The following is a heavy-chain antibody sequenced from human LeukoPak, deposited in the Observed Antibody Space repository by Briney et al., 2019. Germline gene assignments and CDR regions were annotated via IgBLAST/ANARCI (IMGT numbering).Heavy chain of an antibody. V-gene: IGHV3-23*01. J-gene: IGHJ4*02. CDR2: ISDSGGGT. CDR3: AKGYGSGSYDY. D-gene: IGHD3-10*01. Sequence: PGGSLTLSCAASGFTFSDYPMSWVRRAPGGGREWVSAISDSGGGTYYADSVKGQFTIFRDNSKNTLYLEMNSPRVEDTAVYYCAKGYGSGSYDYWGQGTLVTVSS. CDR1: GFTFSDYP.